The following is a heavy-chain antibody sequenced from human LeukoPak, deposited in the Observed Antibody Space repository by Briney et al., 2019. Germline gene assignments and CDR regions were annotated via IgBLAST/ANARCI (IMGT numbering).Heavy chain of an antibody. Sequence: PGGSLRLSCAASGFTFSSYSMNWVRQAPGKGLEWVSSISSSSSYIYYADSVKGRFTISRDNAKNSLYLQMNSLRVEDTAVYYCARGDCRSSSCSSSFWGQGTLVTVSS. CDR3: ARGDCRSSSCSSSF. CDR1: GFTFSSYS. V-gene: IGHV3-21*01. CDR2: ISSSSSYI. D-gene: IGHD2-2*01. J-gene: IGHJ4*02.